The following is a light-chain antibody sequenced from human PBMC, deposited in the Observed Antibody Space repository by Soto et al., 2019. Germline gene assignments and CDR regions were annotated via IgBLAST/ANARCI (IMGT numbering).Light chain of an antibody. J-gene: IGLJ1*01. CDR2: EVS. CDR1: SSDVGKYDY. Sequence: QSVLTQPPSASWSPGQSVTISCTGTSSDVGKYDYVSWFQHHPGKAPKLIIYEVSKRPSGVPDRFSGSKSGSTASLTVSGLQTEDEADYYCNSYVAGSNVFGTGTKVTV. V-gene: IGLV2-8*01. CDR3: NSYVAGSNV.